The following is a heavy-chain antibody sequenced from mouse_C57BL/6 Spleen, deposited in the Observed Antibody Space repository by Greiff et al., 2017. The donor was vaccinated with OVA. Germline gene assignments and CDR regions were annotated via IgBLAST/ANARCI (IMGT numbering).Heavy chain of an antibody. CDR2: IDPSDSYT. J-gene: IGHJ2*01. V-gene: IGHV1-69*01. CDR1: GYTFTSYW. D-gene: IGHD1-1*01. CDR3: ARGDYGSSFDY. Sequence: QVQLQQPGAELVMPGASVKLSCKASGYTFTSYWMHWVKQRPGQGLEWIGEIDPSDSYTNYNQKFKGKSTLTVDKSPSTAYMQLSSLTSEDSAVYYCARGDYGSSFDYWGQGTTLTVSS.